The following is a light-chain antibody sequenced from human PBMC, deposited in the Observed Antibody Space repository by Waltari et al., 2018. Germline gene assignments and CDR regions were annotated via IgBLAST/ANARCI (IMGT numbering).Light chain of an antibody. CDR2: RTS. V-gene: IGKV3-20*01. CDR3: QQYGSPLLS. CDR1: QTLRSSY. Sequence: EIVLTQSPDTLSLSPGERATLSCRASQTLRSSYLAWYQQKPGQAPRLLIYRTSSRATGIPDRFSGSGSGTDFSLTINRLEPEDSAVYYCQQYGSPLLSFGQGTKVEIK. J-gene: IGKJ1*01.